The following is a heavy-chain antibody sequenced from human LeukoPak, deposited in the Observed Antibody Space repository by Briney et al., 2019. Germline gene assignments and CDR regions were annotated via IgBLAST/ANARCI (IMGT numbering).Heavy chain of an antibody. Sequence: PGGSLRLSCAASGFTFDDYTMHWVRQAPGKGLEWVSLISWDGGSTYYADSVKCRFTISRDNSKNSLYLQMNSLRTEDTALYYCAKDVEMATITPWGFDYWGQGTLVTVSS. D-gene: IGHD5-24*01. CDR2: ISWDGGST. V-gene: IGHV3-43*01. J-gene: IGHJ4*02. CDR3: AKDVEMATITPWGFDY. CDR1: GFTFDDYT.